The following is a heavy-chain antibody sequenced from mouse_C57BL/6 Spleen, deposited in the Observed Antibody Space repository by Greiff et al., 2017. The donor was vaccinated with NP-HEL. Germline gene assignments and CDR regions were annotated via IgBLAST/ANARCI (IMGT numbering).Heavy chain of an antibody. CDR1: GYTFTSYW. CDR2: IHPNSGST. J-gene: IGHJ1*03. D-gene: IGHD2-4*01. Sequence: QVQLQQPGAELVKPGASVKLSCKASGYTFTSYWMHWVKQRPGQGLEWIGMIHPNSGSTNYNEKFKSKATLTVDKSSSTAYMQLSSLPSEDSAVYYCARSGDYDWYFDVWGTGTTVTVSS. CDR3: ARSGDYDWYFDV. V-gene: IGHV1-64*01.